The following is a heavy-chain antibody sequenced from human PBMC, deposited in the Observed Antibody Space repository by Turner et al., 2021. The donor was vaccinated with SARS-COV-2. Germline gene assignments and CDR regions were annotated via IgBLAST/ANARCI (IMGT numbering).Heavy chain of an antibody. V-gene: IGHV1-2*02. J-gene: IGHJ6*02. Sequence: HVQLVQSGAEVKMPGASVKVSCTTSGYTFTGYYVHWVRQAPGQGLEWMGWINPNSGGTNYAQKFQGRVTMTRDTSISTAYMELSRLRSDDTAVYYCARHQGSTSGYDHGMNVWGQGTAVIVSS. D-gene: IGHD1-1*01. CDR3: ARHQGSTSGYDHGMNV. CDR2: INPNSGGT. CDR1: GYTFTGYY.